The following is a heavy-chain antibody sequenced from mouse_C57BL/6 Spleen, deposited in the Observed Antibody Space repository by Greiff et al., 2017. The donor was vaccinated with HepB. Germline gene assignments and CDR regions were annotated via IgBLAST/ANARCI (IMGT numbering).Heavy chain of an antibody. J-gene: IGHJ2*01. D-gene: IGHD1-1*01. V-gene: IGHV1-19*01. CDR1: GYTFTDYY. Sequence: EVQLQQSGPVLVKPGASVKMSCKASGYTFTDYYMNWVKQSHGKSLEWIGVINPYNGGTSYNQKFKGKATLTVDKSSSTAYMELNSLTSEDSAVYYCARRDFYYYGSRGDYFDYWGQGTTLTVSS. CDR3: ARRDFYYYGSRGDYFDY. CDR2: INPYNGGT.